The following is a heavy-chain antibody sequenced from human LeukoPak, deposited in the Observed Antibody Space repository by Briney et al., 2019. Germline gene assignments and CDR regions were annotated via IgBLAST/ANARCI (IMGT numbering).Heavy chain of an antibody. V-gene: IGHV1-69*13. J-gene: IGHJ4*02. D-gene: IGHD3-3*01. CDR1: GGTFSSYA. CDR2: IIPIFGTA. CDR3: ARDGLRFLEWFQSKYFDY. Sequence: SVKVSCKASGGTFSSYAISWVRQAPGQGLEWMGGIIPIFGTANYAQKFQGRVTITADESTSTAYMELSSLRSEDTAVYYCARDGLRFLEWFQSKYFDYWGQGTLVTVSS.